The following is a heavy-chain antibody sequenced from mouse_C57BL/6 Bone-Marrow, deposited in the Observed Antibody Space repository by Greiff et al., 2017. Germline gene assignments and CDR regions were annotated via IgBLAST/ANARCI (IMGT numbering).Heavy chain of an antibody. CDR3: ARLEFDGSSGDWYFDV. Sequence: VMLVESGPELVKPGASVKLSCKASGYTFTSYDINWVKQRPGQGLEWIGWIYPRDGSTKYNEKFKGKATLTVDTSSSTAYMELHSLTSEDSAVYFCARLEFDGSSGDWYFDVWGTGTTGTVSS. CDR2: IYPRDGST. D-gene: IGHD1-1*01. V-gene: IGHV1-85*01. CDR1: GYTFTSYD. J-gene: IGHJ1*03.